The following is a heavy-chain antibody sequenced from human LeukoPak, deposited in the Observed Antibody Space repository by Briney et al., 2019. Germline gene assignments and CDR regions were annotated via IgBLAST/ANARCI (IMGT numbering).Heavy chain of an antibody. Sequence: SETLSLTCTVSGGSISSYYWSWIRQPPGKGLEWIGEINHSGSTNYNPSLKSRVTISVDTSKNQFSLKLSSVTAADTAVYYCARVLVRGPTDYWGQGTLVTVSS. V-gene: IGHV4-34*01. CDR2: INHSGST. D-gene: IGHD3-10*01. CDR3: ARVLVRGPTDY. J-gene: IGHJ4*02. CDR1: GGSISSYY.